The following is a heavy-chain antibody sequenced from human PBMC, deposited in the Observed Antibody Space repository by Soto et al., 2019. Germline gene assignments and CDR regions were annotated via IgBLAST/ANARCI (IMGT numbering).Heavy chain of an antibody. CDR2: ITSDRQTI. Sequence: EVQLVESGGGLVQPGGSLRLSCAASGFTFSIYSMNWVRQAPGKGLEWVSYITSDRQTIHYADSVKGRFTIFRDSAKNSLYLQMNSLRDEDTAVYYCARSVEGHFAYWGQGTLATVSP. V-gene: IGHV3-48*02. J-gene: IGHJ4*02. D-gene: IGHD6-19*01. CDR1: GFTFSIYS. CDR3: ARSVEGHFAY.